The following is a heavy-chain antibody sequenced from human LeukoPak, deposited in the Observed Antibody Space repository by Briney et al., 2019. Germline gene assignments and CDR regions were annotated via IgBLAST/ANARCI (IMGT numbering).Heavy chain of an antibody. Sequence: GGSLRLSCAASGFSVSSKYMSWVRQAPGKGLEWVSVIYSGGDAYYADSVKGRFTISRDNSKNTVYLQIHSLRAEDTAVYYCASTQRGDYFDYWGQGTLVTVSS. D-gene: IGHD2-15*01. CDR2: IYSGGDA. CDR1: GFSVSSKY. CDR3: ASTQRGDYFDY. J-gene: IGHJ4*02. V-gene: IGHV3-53*01.